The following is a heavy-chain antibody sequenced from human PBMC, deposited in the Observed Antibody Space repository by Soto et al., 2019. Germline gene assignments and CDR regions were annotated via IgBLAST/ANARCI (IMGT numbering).Heavy chain of an antibody. J-gene: IGHJ6*02. V-gene: IGHV1-69*06. Sequence: ASVKVSCKASGGTFSSYAISWVRQAPGQGLEWMGGIIPIFGTANYAQKFQGRVTITADKSTSTAYMELSSLRSEDTAVYYCARDRDEAVAGTRPSGYYYYGMDVWGQGTTVTVSS. CDR1: GGTFSSYA. D-gene: IGHD6-19*01. CDR3: ARDRDEAVAGTRPSGYYYYGMDV. CDR2: IIPIFGTA.